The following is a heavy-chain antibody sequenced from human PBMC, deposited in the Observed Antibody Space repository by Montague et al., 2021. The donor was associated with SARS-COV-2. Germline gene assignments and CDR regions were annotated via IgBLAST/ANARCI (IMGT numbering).Heavy chain of an antibody. CDR3: ARAQTTCFMANCVNYFDY. J-gene: IGHJ4*02. CDR1: SPGTVWWN. CDR2: SYAAFCL. V-gene: IGHV4-4*08. Sequence: SETLSLTCPVPSPGTVWWNSGADRKTPRLNSRHISNSYAAFCLKYNPSLKSRVSISVDTSRRQFSLNLKSVTAADTAVYYCARAQTTCFMANCVNYFDYWGQGAQVTVSS. D-gene: IGHD1-1*01.